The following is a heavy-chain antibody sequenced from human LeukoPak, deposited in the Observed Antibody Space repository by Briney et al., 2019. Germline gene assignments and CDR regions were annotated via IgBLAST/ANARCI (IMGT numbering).Heavy chain of an antibody. J-gene: IGHJ4*02. CDR2: IYSGGNT. CDR1: GFTVSSNY. D-gene: IGHD3-10*01. V-gene: IGHV3-66*01. CDR3: ARDGPYYGSGSYID. Sequence: PGGSLRLSCAASGFTVSSNYMSWVRQAPGRGLEWVSVIYSGGNTYYADSVKGRFTISRDNSKNTLYLQMNSLRAEDTAVYYCARDGPYYGSGSYIDWGQGTLVTVSS.